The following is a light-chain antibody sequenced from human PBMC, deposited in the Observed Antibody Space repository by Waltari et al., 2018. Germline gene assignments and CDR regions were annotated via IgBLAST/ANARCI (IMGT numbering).Light chain of an antibody. CDR1: QSVCCSY. CDR3: QRFDSSSVT. CDR2: GAS. V-gene: IGKV3-20*01. J-gene: IGKJ2*01. Sequence: SSRDSQSVCCSYLAWYPQKPGPAPSLLIYGASSRATGVPDRFSGGGSGTDFTLTISRLEPEDFAVYYCQRFDSSSVTFGQGTKLEIK.